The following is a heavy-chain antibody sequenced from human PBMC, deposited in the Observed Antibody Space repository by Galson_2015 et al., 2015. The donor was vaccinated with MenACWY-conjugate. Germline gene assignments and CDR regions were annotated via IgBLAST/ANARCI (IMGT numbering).Heavy chain of an antibody. Sequence: SVKVSCKASGGTFSSYTISWVRQAPGQGLEWMGRIIPILGIANYAQKFQGRVTITADKSTSTAYMELSSLRSEDTAVYYCARERGSIAAAGTSWDTAPRFDYWGQGTLVTVSS. D-gene: IGHD6-13*01. CDR1: GGTFSSYT. J-gene: IGHJ4*02. CDR3: ARERGSIAAAGTSWDTAPRFDY. CDR2: IIPILGIA. V-gene: IGHV1-69*04.